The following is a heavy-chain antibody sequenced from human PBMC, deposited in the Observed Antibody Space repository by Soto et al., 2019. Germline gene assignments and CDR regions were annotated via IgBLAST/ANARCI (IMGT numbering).Heavy chain of an antibody. V-gene: IGHV4-4*07. CDR1: GGSMSSYS. J-gene: IGHJ4*02. D-gene: IGHD2-21*02. Sequence: PSGTLSLTCTVSGGSMSSYSWNWIRQPAGKGLEWIGRVFTSGRTTYNPSLRSRVTMSMDTSKNQFSVNLRSVAAADTALYYCARGTGDAFDYWGRGNLVT. CDR3: ARGTGDAFDY. CDR2: VFTSGRT.